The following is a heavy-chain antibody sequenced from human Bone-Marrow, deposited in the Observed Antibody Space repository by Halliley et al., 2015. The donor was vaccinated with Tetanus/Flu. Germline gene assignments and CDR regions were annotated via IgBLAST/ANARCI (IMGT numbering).Heavy chain of an antibody. Sequence: LEWLAVIFYDGSKKYYSDSAKGRFTISRDNSKNTLYLEINSLRVDDRAVYYCAKDDEPPGRLHWGQGTLLNVSS. CDR3: AKDDEPPGRLH. D-gene: IGHD2-21*01. V-gene: IGHV3-33*06. CDR2: IFYDGSKK. J-gene: IGHJ4*02.